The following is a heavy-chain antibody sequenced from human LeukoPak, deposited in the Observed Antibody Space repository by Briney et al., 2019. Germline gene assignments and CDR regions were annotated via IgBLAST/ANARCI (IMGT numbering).Heavy chain of an antibody. V-gene: IGHV3-21*04. CDR3: AKYPENAGYFDY. CDR1: GFTFSSYS. D-gene: IGHD2-2*02. J-gene: IGHJ4*02. Sequence: GGSLRLSCAASGFTFSSYSMNWVRQAPGKGLEWVSSISSSSSYIYYADSVKGRFTISRDNAKNSLYLQMNSLRAEDTAVYYCAKYPENAGYFDYWGQGTLVTVSS. CDR2: ISSSSSYI.